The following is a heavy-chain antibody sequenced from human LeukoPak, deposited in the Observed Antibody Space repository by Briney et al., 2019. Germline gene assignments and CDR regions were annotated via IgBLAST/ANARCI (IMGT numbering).Heavy chain of an antibody. J-gene: IGHJ4*02. CDR3: ARDIAAAGLFFDY. CDR1: GFTLSSYW. D-gene: IGHD6-13*01. CDR2: INYDGSER. V-gene: IGHV3-7*01. Sequence: GGSLRLSCAASGFTLSSYWMTWVRQAPGKGLEWVANINYDGSERDYVDSVKGRFTISRDNAKNSLYLQMNSLRAEDTAIYYCARDIAAAGLFFDYWGQGTLVTVSS.